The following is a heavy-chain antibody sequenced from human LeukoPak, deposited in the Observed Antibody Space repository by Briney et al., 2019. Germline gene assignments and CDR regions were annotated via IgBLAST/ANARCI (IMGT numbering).Heavy chain of an antibody. CDR2: INPNSGGT. Sequence: ASVKVSCKASGYTFTGYYMHWVRQAPGQGLEWMGWINPNSGGTNYAQKFQGRVTMTRDTSISTAYMELSRLRSDDTAVYYCARADESITIFGVVRYYFDYWGQGTLVTVSS. CDR1: GYTFTGYY. J-gene: IGHJ4*02. V-gene: IGHV1-2*02. CDR3: ARADESITIFGVVRYYFDY. D-gene: IGHD3-3*01.